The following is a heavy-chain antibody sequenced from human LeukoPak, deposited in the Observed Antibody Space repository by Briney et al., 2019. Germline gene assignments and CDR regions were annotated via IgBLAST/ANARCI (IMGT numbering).Heavy chain of an antibody. CDR3: ARDHDYGGNSGFDY. V-gene: IGHV1-69*04. CDR1: GGTFSSYA. CDR2: IIPILGIA. J-gene: IGHJ4*02. Sequence: ASVMVSCKASGGTFSSYAISWVRQAPGQGLEWMGRIIPILGIANYAQKFQGRVTITADKSTSTAYMELSSLRSEDTAVYYCARDHDYGGNSGFDYWGQGTLVTVSS. D-gene: IGHD4-23*01.